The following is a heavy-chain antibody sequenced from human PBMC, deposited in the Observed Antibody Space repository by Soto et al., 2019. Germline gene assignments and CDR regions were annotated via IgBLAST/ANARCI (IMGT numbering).Heavy chain of an antibody. J-gene: IGHJ4*02. CDR1: GFTFSSYS. CDR3: ARSVDY. Sequence: GGSLRLSCASSGFTFSSYSMNWVRQAPGKGLEWVSYISSSSSTIYYADSVKGRFTISRDNAKNSLYLQMNSLRAEDTAVYYCARSVDYWGQGTLVTVSS. CDR2: ISSSSSTI. V-gene: IGHV3-48*01.